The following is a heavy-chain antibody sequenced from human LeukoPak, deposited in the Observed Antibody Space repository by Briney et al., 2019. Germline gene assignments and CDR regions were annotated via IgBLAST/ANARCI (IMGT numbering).Heavy chain of an antibody. Sequence: ASVKVSCKASGYTFTGYYMHWVRQAPGQGLEWMGWINPNSGGTNYAQKFQGRVTMTRDTSISTAYMELSRLRSDDTAVYYCARDLNSGRDGYNYHYYYGMDVWGQGTTVTVSS. CDR2: INPNSGGT. V-gene: IGHV1-2*02. CDR1: GYTFTGYY. J-gene: IGHJ6*02. CDR3: ARDLNSGRDGYNYHYYYGMDV. D-gene: IGHD5-24*01.